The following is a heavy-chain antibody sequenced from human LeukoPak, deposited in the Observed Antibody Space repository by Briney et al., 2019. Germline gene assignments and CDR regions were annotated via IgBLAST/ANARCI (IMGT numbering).Heavy chain of an antibody. Sequence: SETLSLTCTVSGGSITSYFWSWIRRPPGKGLEWIGYMFYGGSTTYNPSLKSLVTISIDTSKSQISLKLISVTAADTAVYYCARVGGSGWADYWGQGTLVTVSS. D-gene: IGHD6-19*01. CDR3: ARVGGSGWADY. CDR1: GGSITSYF. V-gene: IGHV4-59*01. CDR2: MFYGGST. J-gene: IGHJ4*02.